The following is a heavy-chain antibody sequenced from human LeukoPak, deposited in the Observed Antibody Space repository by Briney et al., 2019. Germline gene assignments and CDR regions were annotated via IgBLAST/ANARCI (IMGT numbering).Heavy chain of an antibody. Sequence: PGGSLRLSCSASGFTFSSYVVTWVRQAPGQGLEWVSAISGSGDDTYYADSVKGRFTISRDNSKNTLYLQMNSLRAEDTAVYYCAKKEAMIRGVPYYYDFWGQRTLVTVSS. CDR3: AKKEAMIRGVPYYYDF. CDR1: GFTFSSYV. V-gene: IGHV3-23*01. D-gene: IGHD3-10*01. CDR2: ISGSGDDT. J-gene: IGHJ4*02.